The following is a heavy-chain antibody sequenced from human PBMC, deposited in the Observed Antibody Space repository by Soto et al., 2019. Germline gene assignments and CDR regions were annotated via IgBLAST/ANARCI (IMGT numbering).Heavy chain of an antibody. J-gene: IGHJ4*02. CDR1: GGSISSGGYY. D-gene: IGHD4-4*01. V-gene: IGHV4-31*03. Sequence: QVQLQESGPGLVKPSQTLSLTCTVSGGSISSGGYYWSWIRQHPGKGLEWIGYLYYSGSTYYNPSLKSRVTISVDTSKSQFSLKLSSVTAADTAVYYCAREIYRDKRIDYWGQGTLVTVSS. CDR3: AREIYRDKRIDY. CDR2: LYYSGST.